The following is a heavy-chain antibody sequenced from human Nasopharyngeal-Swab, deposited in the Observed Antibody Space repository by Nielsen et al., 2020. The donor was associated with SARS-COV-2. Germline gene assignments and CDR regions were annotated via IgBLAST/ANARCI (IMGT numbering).Heavy chain of an antibody. Sequence: GESLKISCEASGLTLSEHYMAWVRQAPGKGLEWVGRSRNEAHSFTTEYAASVKGRFTISRDDSENSLYLQMNSLKIEDTVVYYCVRADISGYFDYWGQGTLVTVSS. CDR1: GLTLSEHY. D-gene: IGHD3-22*01. V-gene: IGHV3-72*01. CDR3: VRADISGYFDY. J-gene: IGHJ4*02. CDR2: SRNEAHSFTT.